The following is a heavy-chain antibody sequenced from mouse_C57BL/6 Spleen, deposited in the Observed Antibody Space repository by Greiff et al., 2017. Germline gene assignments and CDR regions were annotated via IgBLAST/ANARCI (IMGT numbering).Heavy chain of an antibody. Sequence: VQLQQSGPVLVKPGASVKMSCKASGYTFTDYYMNWVKQSHGKSLEWIGVINPYNGGTSYNQTFTGKAPLTVDKASSTAYMVLNSLTSEDSAVYAFARNYGSPSMDYGGQGTSVTVSS. J-gene: IGHJ4*01. D-gene: IGHD1-1*01. CDR2: INPYNGGT. V-gene: IGHV1-19*01. CDR1: GYTFTDYY. CDR3: ARNYGSPSMDY.